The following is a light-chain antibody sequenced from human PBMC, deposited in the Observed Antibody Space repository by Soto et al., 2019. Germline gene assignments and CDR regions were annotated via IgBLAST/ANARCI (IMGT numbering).Light chain of an antibody. Sequence: DIVMTQSPLSLPVTPGEPASISCRSSQSLLHSNGYNYLDWYLQKPGQSPQLLIYLGSNRASGGXDXXRGSGSGTDFTLNISRVEAEDVGVYYCMQALQTPVTFGQGTRLEIK. J-gene: IGKJ5*01. CDR2: LGS. V-gene: IGKV2-28*01. CDR3: MQALQTPVT. CDR1: QSLLHSNGYNY.